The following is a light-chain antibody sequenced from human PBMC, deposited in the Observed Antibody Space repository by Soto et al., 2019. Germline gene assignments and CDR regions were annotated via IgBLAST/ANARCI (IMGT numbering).Light chain of an antibody. CDR1: KSITNW. Sequence: DIQMTQSPSTLSASVGDRVTITCRASKSITNWLAWYQQKRGKAPKLFIFKASTLESGVPSRFSGSGSGTEFTLSISSLQPDDFATYFCQQYESFPRTFGQGTKVDIK. CDR2: KAS. J-gene: IGKJ1*01. CDR3: QQYESFPRT. V-gene: IGKV1-5*03.